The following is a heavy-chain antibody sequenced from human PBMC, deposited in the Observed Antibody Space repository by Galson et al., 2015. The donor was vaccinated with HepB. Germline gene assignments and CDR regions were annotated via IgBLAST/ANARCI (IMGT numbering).Heavy chain of an antibody. CDR2: ISGSGGST. J-gene: IGHJ6*02. CDR3: ANSLLGVYAIRNYYYYGMDV. V-gene: IGHV3-23*01. Sequence: SLRLSCAASGFTFSSYAMSWVRQAPGKGLEWVSAISGSGGSTYYADSVKVRFTISRDNSKNTLYLQMNSLRAEDTAVYYCANSLLGVYAIRNYYYYGMDVWGQGTTVTVSS. D-gene: IGHD2-8*02. CDR1: GFTFSSYA.